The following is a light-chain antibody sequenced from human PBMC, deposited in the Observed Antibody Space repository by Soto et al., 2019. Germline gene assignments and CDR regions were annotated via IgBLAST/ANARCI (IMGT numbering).Light chain of an antibody. CDR2: AAS. CDR1: QSISSY. Sequence: DIQITQSPSSLSASVVDRVTITCRASQSISSYLNWYQQKPGKAPKLLIYAASTLQTGVPSRFSGSGSGTEFILTISSLQPDDFATYYCQHYNSYSEAFGQGTKVDIK. CDR3: QHYNSYSEA. J-gene: IGKJ1*01. V-gene: IGKV1-39*01.